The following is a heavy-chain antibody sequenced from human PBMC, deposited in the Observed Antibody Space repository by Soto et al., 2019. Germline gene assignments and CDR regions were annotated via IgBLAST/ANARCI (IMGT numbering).Heavy chain of an antibody. CDR2: INSDGSSI. J-gene: IGHJ4*02. Sequence: EVQLLESGGGVVQPGGSLRLSCAASGFSFSTWMHWVRQAPGKGLEWLSRINSDGSSISYADSVKGRFTVSRDNAKKTLYLQINSLTAEDTAVYYCTRGASGYGNFDYWGQGVLLTVSS. CDR1: GFSFSTW. CDR3: TRGASGYGNFDY. V-gene: IGHV3-74*01. D-gene: IGHD5-12*01.